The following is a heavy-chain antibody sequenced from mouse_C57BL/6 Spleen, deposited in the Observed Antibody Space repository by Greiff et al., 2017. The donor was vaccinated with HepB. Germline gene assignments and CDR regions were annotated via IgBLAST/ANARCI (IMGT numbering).Heavy chain of an antibody. CDR1: GFTFSDYG. CDR2: ISSGSSTI. CDR3: ARDDYDDAMDY. Sequence: EVMLVESGGGLVKPGGSLKLSCAASGFTFSDYGMHWVRQAPEKGLEWVAYISSGSSTIYYADTVQGRFTISRDNAKNTLFLQMTSLRSEDTAMYYCARDDYDDAMDYWGQGTSVTVSS. J-gene: IGHJ4*01. V-gene: IGHV5-17*01. D-gene: IGHD2-4*01.